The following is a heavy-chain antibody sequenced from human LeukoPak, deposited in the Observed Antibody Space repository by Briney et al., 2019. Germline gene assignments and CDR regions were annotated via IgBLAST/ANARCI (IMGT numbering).Heavy chain of an antibody. V-gene: IGHV4-39*01. CDR2: IYSSGST. CDR3: AKSGGYGLIDY. J-gene: IGHJ4*02. Sequence: SETLSLTCTVSGASISGSGYYWGWIRQPPGKGLEWIGGIYSSGSTYYNASLQSRVTISIETSKNQISLRLNSVTAADTAMYYCAKSGGYGLIDYWGQGTLVTVSS. CDR1: GASISGSGYY. D-gene: IGHD1-26*01.